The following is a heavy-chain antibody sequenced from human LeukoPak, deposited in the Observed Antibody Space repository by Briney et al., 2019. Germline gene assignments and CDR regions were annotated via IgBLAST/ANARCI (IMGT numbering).Heavy chain of an antibody. CDR1: GGTFSSYA. J-gene: IGHJ4*02. Sequence: SVKVSCKASGGTFSSYAISWVRQAPGQGLEWMGGIIPIFGTASYAQKFQGRVTITTDESTSTAYMELSSLRSEDTAVYYCARGMSPARYSSGYYSKGGLDYWGQGTLVTVSS. CDR2: IIPIFGTA. D-gene: IGHD3-22*01. V-gene: IGHV1-69*05. CDR3: ARGMSPARYSSGYYSKGGLDY.